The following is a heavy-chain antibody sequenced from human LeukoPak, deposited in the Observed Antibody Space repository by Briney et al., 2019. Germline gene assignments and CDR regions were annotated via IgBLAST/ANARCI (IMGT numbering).Heavy chain of an antibody. CDR3: TRHGGHYGSGSYSNYYYYYMDV. Sequence: GGSLRLSCAASGFTFSSYGMHWVRQAPGKGLEWVAFIRYDGSNKYYADSVKGRFTISRDDSKNTAYLQMNSLKTEDTAVYYCTRHGGHYGSGSYSNYYYYYMDVWGKGTTVTVSS. CDR1: GFTFSSYG. D-gene: IGHD3-10*01. V-gene: IGHV3-30*02. CDR2: IRYDGSNK. J-gene: IGHJ6*03.